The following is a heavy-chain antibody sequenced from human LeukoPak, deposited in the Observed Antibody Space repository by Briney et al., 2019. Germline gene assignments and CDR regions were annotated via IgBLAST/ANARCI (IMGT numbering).Heavy chain of an antibody. V-gene: IGHV4-61*02. CDR3: ARFGCSGGACYAGLYYYYMNV. CDR2: IYISGST. J-gene: IGHJ6*03. Sequence: PSQTLSLTCTVSGGSISSGSYYWSWIRQPAGKGLEWIGRIYISGSTNYKASLKSRVTISVDTSKNQFSLKLSSVTAADTAVYYCARFGCSGGACYAGLYYYYMNVWGTGTTVTVSS. D-gene: IGHD2-15*01. CDR1: GGSISSGSYY.